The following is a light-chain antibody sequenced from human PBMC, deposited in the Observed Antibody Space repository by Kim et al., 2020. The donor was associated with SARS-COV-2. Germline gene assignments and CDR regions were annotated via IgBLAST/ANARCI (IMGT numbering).Light chain of an antibody. V-gene: IGLV6-57*02. CDR3: QSYDISNVI. J-gene: IGLJ2*01. CDR2: EDS. CDR1: SGNIADNY. Sequence: GNMVTISCTATSGNIADNYVQWYQQRPGSAPTIVIYEDSERPSGVPDRFSGSIDTSSSSASLTISGLKTEDEADYYCQSYDISNVIFGGGTQLTVL.